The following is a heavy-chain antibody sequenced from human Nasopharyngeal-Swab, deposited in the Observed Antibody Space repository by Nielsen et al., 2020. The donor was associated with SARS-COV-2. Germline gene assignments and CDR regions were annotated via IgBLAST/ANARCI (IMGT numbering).Heavy chain of an antibody. J-gene: IGHJ5*02. CDR2: ISSTSSYI. V-gene: IGHV3-21*01. CDR3: ARDPSSGWESWRFDP. D-gene: IGHD6-19*01. Sequence: GGSLRLSCAASEFTFGYYTMNWLRQAPGKGLEWISSISSTSSYIYYADSVKARFTISRDNAKNSPYLQMNSLRAEDTAVYYCARDPSSGWESWRFDPWGQGTLVTVSS. CDR1: EFTFGYYT.